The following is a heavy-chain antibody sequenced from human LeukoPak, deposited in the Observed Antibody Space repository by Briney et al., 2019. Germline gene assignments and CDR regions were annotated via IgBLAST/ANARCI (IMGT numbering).Heavy chain of an antibody. V-gene: IGHV6-1*01. CDR1: GDSVSSNSAA. Sequence: SQTLSLTCAISGDSVSSNSAAWNWIRQSPSRGLEWLGRTYYRSKWYNDYAVSVKSRITINPDTSKNQFSLQLNSVTPEDTAVYYCARDEEQWLVRYYYYMDVWGKGTTVTVSS. D-gene: IGHD6-19*01. CDR2: TYYRSKWYN. CDR3: ARDEEQWLVRYYYYMDV. J-gene: IGHJ6*03.